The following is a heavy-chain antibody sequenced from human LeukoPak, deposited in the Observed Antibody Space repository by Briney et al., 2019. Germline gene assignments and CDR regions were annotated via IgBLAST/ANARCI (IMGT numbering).Heavy chain of an antibody. CDR3: ARLDEGFYYDACGYNF. V-gene: IGHV5-51*01. CDR1: GYRFTNYR. D-gene: IGHD3-22*01. Sequence: GESLKISCKGSGYRFTNYRIGWVRQMPGKGLEWMGIIYPGDSETTYSPSFQGQVTISADTSINTAYLQWNTLKASDTAMYYCARLDEGFYYDACGYNFWGQGTLVTVAS. CDR2: IYPGDSET. J-gene: IGHJ4*02.